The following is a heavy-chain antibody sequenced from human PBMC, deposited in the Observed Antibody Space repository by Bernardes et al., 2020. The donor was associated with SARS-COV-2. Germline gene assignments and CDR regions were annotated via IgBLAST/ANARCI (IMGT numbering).Heavy chain of an antibody. V-gene: IGHV4-34*01. D-gene: IGHD2-2*01. CDR3: ARTNQGLYGMDV. CDR2: INHSGST. J-gene: IGHJ6*02. CDR1: GGSFSGYY. Sequence: SETLSLTCAVYGGSFSGYYWSWIRQPPGKGLEWIGEINHSGSTNYNPSLKSRVTISVDTSKNQFSLKLSSVTAADTAVYYCARTNQGLYGMDVWGQGTTVTVSS.